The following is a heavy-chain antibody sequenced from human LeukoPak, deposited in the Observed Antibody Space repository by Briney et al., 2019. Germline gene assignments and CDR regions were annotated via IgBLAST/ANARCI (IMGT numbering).Heavy chain of an antibody. CDR3: ARDSSSRPFDY. CDR2: ISSNGGST. V-gene: IGHV3-64*01. D-gene: IGHD6-19*01. J-gene: IGHJ4*02. CDR1: GFTFSDYG. Sequence: PGGSLRLSCAASGFTFSDYGMHWVRQTPGKGLEYVSTISSNGGSTYYANSVKGRFTVSGDNSKNTLYLQMGSLRAEDMAVYYCARDSSSRPFDYWGQGTLVTVSS.